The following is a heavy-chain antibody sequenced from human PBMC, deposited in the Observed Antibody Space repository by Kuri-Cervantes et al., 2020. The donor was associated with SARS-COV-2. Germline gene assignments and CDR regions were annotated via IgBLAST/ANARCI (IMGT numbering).Heavy chain of an antibody. V-gene: IGHV4-39*01. Sequence: SETLSLSCTVSGGSISSSSYYWGWIRQPPGKGLEWIGSIYYSGSTYYNPSLKSRVTISVDTSKNQFSLKLSSVTAADTAVYYCATLLSLDAFDIWGQGTMVTVSS. CDR1: GGSISSSSYY. CDR2: IYYSGST. CDR3: ATLLSLDAFDI. D-gene: IGHD3-16*02. J-gene: IGHJ3*02.